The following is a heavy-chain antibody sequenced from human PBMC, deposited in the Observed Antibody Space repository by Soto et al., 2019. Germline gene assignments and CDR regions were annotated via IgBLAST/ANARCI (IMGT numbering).Heavy chain of an antibody. CDR1: GYTFTSYD. J-gene: IGHJ3*02. V-gene: IGHV1-8*01. CDR3: ARGRDVLLWFGELFLDAFDI. CDR2: MNPNSGNT. D-gene: IGHD3-10*01. Sequence: GASVKVSCKASGYTFTSYDINWVRQATGQGLEWMGWMNPNSGNTGYAQKFQGRVTMTRNTSISTAYMELSSLRSEDTAVYYFARGRDVLLWFGELFLDAFDIWGQGTMVTVSS.